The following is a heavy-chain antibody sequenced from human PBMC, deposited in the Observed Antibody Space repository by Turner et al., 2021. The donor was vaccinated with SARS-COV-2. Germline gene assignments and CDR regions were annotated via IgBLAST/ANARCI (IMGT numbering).Heavy chain of an antibody. J-gene: IGHJ6*02. V-gene: IGHV3-23*04. CDR1: AFTFSSYD. CDR3: AKDLAAYYDSSGYYSYYYGVDV. Sequence: EVQLVESGGGLVTPGGSLRLSCSASAFTFSSYDMNWVRQAPGKGLEWVSSISGNGDSTYYADSVKGRFTISRDNSKNTLYLQMHSLRAEDTAVYYCAKDLAAYYDSSGYYSYYYGVDVWGQGTTVTVSS. CDR2: ISGNGDST. D-gene: IGHD3-22*01.